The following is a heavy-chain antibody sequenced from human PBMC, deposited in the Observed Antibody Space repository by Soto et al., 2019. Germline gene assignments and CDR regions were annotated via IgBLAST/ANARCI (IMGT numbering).Heavy chain of an antibody. CDR3: ANIMVNAGIYYYYGMDV. D-gene: IGHD2-15*01. CDR1: GCTFSSYD. Sequence: GASVKVSCKASGCTFSSYDMSWVRQAPGQGLEWMGGIIPIFLTANYAQKFQGRVTITADTSTSTAYMELSSLRSEDAAVYYCANIMVNAGIYYYYGMDVWGQGTTVTVSS. J-gene: IGHJ6*02. CDR2: IIPIFLTA. V-gene: IGHV1-69*06.